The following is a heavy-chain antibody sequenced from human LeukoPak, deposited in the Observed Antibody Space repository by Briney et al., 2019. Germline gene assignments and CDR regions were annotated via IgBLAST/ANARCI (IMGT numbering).Heavy chain of an antibody. CDR1: GGTFSSYA. D-gene: IGHD3-16*02. J-gene: IGHJ4*02. V-gene: IGHV1-69*05. CDR3: ARGSYDYVWGSYRLGDY. CDR2: IIPIFGTA. Sequence: GSSVKVSCKASGGTFSSYAISWVRQAPGQGLEWMGGIIPIFGTANYAQKFQGRVTITTDESTSTTYMELSSLRSEDTAVYYCARGSYDYVWGSYRLGDYWGQGTLVTVSS.